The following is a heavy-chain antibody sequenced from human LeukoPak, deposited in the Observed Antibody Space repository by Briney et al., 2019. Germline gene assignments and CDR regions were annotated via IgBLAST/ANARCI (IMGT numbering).Heavy chain of an antibody. D-gene: IGHD6-13*01. V-gene: IGHV4-59*01. Sequence: SETLSLTCTVSGGSISSYYWSWIRQPPGKGLEWIGYIYYSGSTNYNPSLKSRVTISVDTSKNQFSLKLSSVTAADTAVYYCARGRIAAAGTGPYYYDMDVWGQGTTVTVSS. CDR1: GGSISSYY. J-gene: IGHJ6*02. CDR2: IYYSGST. CDR3: ARGRIAAAGTGPYYYDMDV.